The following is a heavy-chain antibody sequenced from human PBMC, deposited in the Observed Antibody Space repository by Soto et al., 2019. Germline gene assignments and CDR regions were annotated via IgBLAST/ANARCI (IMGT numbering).Heavy chain of an antibody. V-gene: IGHV4-39*01. CDR1: GGSISSSSYY. J-gene: IGHJ6*03. Sequence: SLTCTVSGGSISSSSYYWGWIRQPPGKGLEWIGSIYYSGSTYYNPSLKSRVTISVDTSKNQFSLKLSSVTAADTAVYYCARRAGIVLMVYADYYMDVWGKGTTVTVSS. CDR2: IYYSGST. D-gene: IGHD2-8*01. CDR3: ARRAGIVLMVYADYYMDV.